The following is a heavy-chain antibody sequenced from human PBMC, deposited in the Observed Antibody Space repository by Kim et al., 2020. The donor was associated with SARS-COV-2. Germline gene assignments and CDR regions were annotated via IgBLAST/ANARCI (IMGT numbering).Heavy chain of an antibody. D-gene: IGHD3-10*01. Sequence: SGKGRFTSSRDNSKNTLYLKMNSLRAEDTAVYYCARDRHYYGSGSDPFDYWGQGTLVTVSS. V-gene: IGHV3-53*01. CDR3: ARDRHYYGSGSDPFDY. J-gene: IGHJ4*02.